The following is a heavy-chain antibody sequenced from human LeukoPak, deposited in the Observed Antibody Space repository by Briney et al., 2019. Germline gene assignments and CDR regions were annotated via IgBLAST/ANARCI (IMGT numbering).Heavy chain of an antibody. Sequence: SETLSLTCTVSGGSISSYYWSWIRQPPGKGLEWIGYIYYSGSTNYNPSPKSRVTISVDTSKNQFSLKLSSVTAADTAVYYCARALIRPNWFDPWGQGTLVTVSS. J-gene: IGHJ5*02. CDR2: IYYSGST. CDR1: GGSISSYY. CDR3: ARALIRPNWFDP. V-gene: IGHV4-59*01.